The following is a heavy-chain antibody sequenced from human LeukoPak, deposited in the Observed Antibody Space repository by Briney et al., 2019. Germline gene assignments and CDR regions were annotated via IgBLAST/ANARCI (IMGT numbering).Heavy chain of an antibody. Sequence: SETLSLTCAVYGGSFSGYYWSWIRQPPGKGLEWIGEINHSGSTNYNPSLKSRVTISVDTSKNQFSLKLSSVTAADTAVYYCASRDYDIPDYYYYGMDVWGKGTTVTVSS. CDR3: ASRDYDIPDYYYYGMDV. D-gene: IGHD3-9*01. CDR2: INHSGST. J-gene: IGHJ6*04. V-gene: IGHV4-34*01. CDR1: GGSFSGYY.